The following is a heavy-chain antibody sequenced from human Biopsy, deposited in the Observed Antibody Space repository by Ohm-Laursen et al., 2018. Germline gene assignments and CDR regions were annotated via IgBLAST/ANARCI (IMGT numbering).Heavy chain of an antibody. D-gene: IGHD3-22*01. CDR2: ISAYNGNR. V-gene: IGHV1-18*01. CDR3: AREEDNSGYDDYGMDV. Sequence: SSVKLSCKASGYTFPRYGISWVRQAPGPGLEWMGWISAYNGNRNYAQKFQGRVTMTTDTSTSTAYMELRSLRSDDTAVYFCAREEDNSGYDDYGMDVWGQGTTVTVSS. J-gene: IGHJ6*02. CDR1: GYTFPRYG.